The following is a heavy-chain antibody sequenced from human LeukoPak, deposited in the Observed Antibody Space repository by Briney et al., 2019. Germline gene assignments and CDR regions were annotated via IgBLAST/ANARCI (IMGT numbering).Heavy chain of an antibody. D-gene: IGHD1-26*01. CDR3: ARGGSGCFAI. CDR2: ISIESDGTKT. CDR1: GFAFSNYW. Sequence: GGSLRLSCAASGFAFSNYWMHWVRQAPGKGLEWVSRISIESDGTKTSYADSVEGRFTISRDNAKNTVSLQMNSLRDEDTAIYYCARGGSGCFAIWGQGTMVTVSS. J-gene: IGHJ3*02. V-gene: IGHV3-74*01.